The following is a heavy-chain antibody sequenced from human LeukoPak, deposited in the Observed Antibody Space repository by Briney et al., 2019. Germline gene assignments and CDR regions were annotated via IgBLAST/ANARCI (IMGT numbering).Heavy chain of an antibody. CDR3: ARAGYGYYYDSSGRSPADY. V-gene: IGHV3-21*01. Sequence: GGSLRLSCAASGFTFSSYSMNWVRQAPGKGLEWVSSISSSSSYIYYADSVKGRFTISRDNAKNSLYLQMNSLRAEDTAGHYCARAGYGYYYDSSGRSPADYWGQGTLVTVSS. D-gene: IGHD3-22*01. CDR1: GFTFSSYS. J-gene: IGHJ4*02. CDR2: ISSSSSYI.